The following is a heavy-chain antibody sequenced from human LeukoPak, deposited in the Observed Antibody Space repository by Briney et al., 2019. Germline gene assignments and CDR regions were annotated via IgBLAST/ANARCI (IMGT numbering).Heavy chain of an antibody. D-gene: IGHD3-16*01. CDR3: AKAMMRFVVVRAPLDV. CDR1: GFTFSSYG. CDR2: ISYDGSNK. Sequence: GRSLRLSCAASGFTFSSYGMHWVRQAPGKGLEWVAVISYDGSNKYYADSVKGRFTISRDNSKNTLYLQMNSLRAEDTAVYYCAKAMMRFVVVRAPLDVWGKGTTVTVSS. J-gene: IGHJ6*04. V-gene: IGHV3-30*18.